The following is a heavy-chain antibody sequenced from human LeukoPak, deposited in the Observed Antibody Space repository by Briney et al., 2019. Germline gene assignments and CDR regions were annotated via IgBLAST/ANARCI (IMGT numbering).Heavy chain of an antibody. Sequence: ASVKVSCKASGYTFTSYDINWVRQATGQGVEWMGWMNPNSGNTGYAQKFQGRVTMTRNTSISTAYMELSSLRSEDTAVYYCARGGLGTYYDFWSGWNSKYYYYYYGMDVWGQGTTVTVSS. V-gene: IGHV1-8*01. CDR1: GYTFTSYD. J-gene: IGHJ6*02. CDR3: ARGGLGTYYDFWSGWNSKYYYYYYGMDV. D-gene: IGHD3-3*01. CDR2: MNPNSGNT.